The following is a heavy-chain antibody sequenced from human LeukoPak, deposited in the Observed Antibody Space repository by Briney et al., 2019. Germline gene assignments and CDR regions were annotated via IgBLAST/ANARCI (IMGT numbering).Heavy chain of an antibody. CDR2: ISSSSSYI. Sequence: GGSLRLSCAASGFTFSSYSMNWVRQAPGKGLEWVSSISSSSSYIYYADSVKGRFTISRENAKNALYLQMNSRRAEDKAVYYCARERSRGIAVAGGGHWYFDLWGRGTLVTVSS. V-gene: IGHV3-21*01. D-gene: IGHD6-19*01. J-gene: IGHJ2*01. CDR3: ARERSRGIAVAGGGHWYFDL. CDR1: GFTFSSYS.